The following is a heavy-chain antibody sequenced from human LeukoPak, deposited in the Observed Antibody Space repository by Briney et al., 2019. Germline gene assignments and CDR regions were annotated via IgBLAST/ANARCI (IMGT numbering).Heavy chain of an antibody. CDR2: IYPGDSDT. J-gene: IGHJ3*02. Sequence: GESLKISCKGSGSSFTRYWIGWARQLHGKGLEWMGSIYPGDSDTRYSPSCQGQVTISANKFIGTADLQWSSLEAWDPGMYYCARHEVLVGAFDIWGQGTMVSVSS. CDR3: ARHEVLVGAFDI. V-gene: IGHV5-51*01. D-gene: IGHD2-8*02. CDR1: GSSFTRYW.